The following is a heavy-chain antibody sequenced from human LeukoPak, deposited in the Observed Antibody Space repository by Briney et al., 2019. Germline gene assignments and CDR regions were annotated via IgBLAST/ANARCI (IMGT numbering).Heavy chain of an antibody. CDR2: ISGSGGST. CDR1: GFTFSSYA. Sequence: PGGSLRLSCAASGFTFSSYAMSWVRQAPGKGLEWVSAISGSGGSTYYADSVKGRFTISRDNSKNTVYLQMNSLRGEDTAVYYCGIPDYSNAEYWGQGSLVTVSS. CDR3: GIPDYSNAEY. J-gene: IGHJ4*02. V-gene: IGHV3-23*01. D-gene: IGHD4-11*01.